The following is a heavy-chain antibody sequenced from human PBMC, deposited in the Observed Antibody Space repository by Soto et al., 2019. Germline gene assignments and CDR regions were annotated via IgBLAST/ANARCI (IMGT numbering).Heavy chain of an antibody. V-gene: IGHV5-10-1*01. Sequence: GESLKISCKGSGYSFTSYWITWVRQMPGKGLEWMGRIDPSDSYTNYSPSFQGHVSISADVSISTAFLQWSSLKASDTAMCYCARIYYDTPGTFDIWGQGTMVTVSS. CDR1: GYSFTSYW. D-gene: IGHD3-22*01. CDR2: IDPSDSYT. J-gene: IGHJ3*02. CDR3: ARIYYDTPGTFDI.